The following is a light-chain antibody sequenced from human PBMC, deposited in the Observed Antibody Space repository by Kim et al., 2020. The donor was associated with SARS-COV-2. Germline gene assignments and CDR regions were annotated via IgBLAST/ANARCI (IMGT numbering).Light chain of an antibody. CDR1: QSVSSY. CDR2: DVS. CDR3: QQRSSWPLT. Sequence: EIVLTQSPTTLSVSLGERATLSCRASQSVSSYLAWYQHKPGQAPRLLIGDVSKRATGVPARFSGSGSGTDFTLTISSLAPEDFAVYYCQQRSSWPLTFGGGTKVDIK. J-gene: IGKJ4*01. V-gene: IGKV3-11*01.